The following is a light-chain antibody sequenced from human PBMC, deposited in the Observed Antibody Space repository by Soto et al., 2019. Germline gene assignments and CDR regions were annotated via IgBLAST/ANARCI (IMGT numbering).Light chain of an antibody. CDR3: QQYYSTPRYT. CDR2: WAS. J-gene: IGKJ2*01. CDR1: QSVLYSSNNKNY. Sequence: DIVMTQSPDSLAVSLGERATINCKSSQSVLYSSNNKNYLAWYQQKPGQPPKLLIYWASTRESGVPDRFSGSGSGTAFTLTISSLQAEDVAVYYCQQYYSTPRYTFGQGTKLEIK. V-gene: IGKV4-1*01.